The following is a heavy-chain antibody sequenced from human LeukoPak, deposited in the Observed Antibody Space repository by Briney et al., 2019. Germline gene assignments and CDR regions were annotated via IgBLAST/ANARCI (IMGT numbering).Heavy chain of an antibody. J-gene: IGHJ3*02. CDR1: GYSISSAYY. D-gene: IGHD6-19*01. Sequence: SETLSLTCTVSGYSISSAYYWGWIRQPPGKGLEWIGSIYYSGSTYYNPSLKGRVAISVDTSKNQFSLKLSSVTAADTAVYYCARERLSSGWAFDIWGQGTMVTVSS. CDR2: IYYSGST. CDR3: ARERLSSGWAFDI. V-gene: IGHV4-38-2*02.